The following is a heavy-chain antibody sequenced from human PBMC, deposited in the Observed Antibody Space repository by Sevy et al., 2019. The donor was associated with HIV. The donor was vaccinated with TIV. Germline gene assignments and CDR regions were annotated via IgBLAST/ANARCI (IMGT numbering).Heavy chain of an antibody. Sequence: SETLYLTCAVYGGSFSGYYWSWIRQPPGKGLEWIGEINHSGSTNYNPSLKSRVTISVDTSKNQFSLKLSSVTAADTVVYYCARARLGYCSSTSCYTPGNYYGMDVWGQGTTVTVSS. CDR1: GGSFSGYY. CDR2: INHSGST. V-gene: IGHV4-34*01. CDR3: ARARLGYCSSTSCYTPGNYYGMDV. D-gene: IGHD2-2*02. J-gene: IGHJ6*02.